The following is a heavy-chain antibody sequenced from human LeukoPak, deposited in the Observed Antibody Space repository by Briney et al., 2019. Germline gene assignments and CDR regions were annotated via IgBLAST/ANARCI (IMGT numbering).Heavy chain of an antibody. Sequence: GPTLFNTTQTLTLTCTFSGFSLSTSGIWVNWIRQPPVKALQWLARIDWDDDKYYNTSLNTRLTISKDTSKNQVVLTMTNMDPVETATYYCARDSSGYRLDYWGQGTLVTVSS. V-gene: IGHV2-70*11. J-gene: IGHJ4*02. D-gene: IGHD3-22*01. CDR2: IDWDDDK. CDR3: ARDSSGYRLDY. CDR1: GFSLSTSGIW.